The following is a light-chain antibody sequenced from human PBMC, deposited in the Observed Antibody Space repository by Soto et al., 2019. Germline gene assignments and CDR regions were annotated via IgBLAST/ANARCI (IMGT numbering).Light chain of an antibody. V-gene: IGKV3-15*01. CDR3: QQSEAWTPGT. CDR1: RAIDTY. CDR2: GGS. J-gene: IGKJ4*01. Sequence: DIVMTQSPAFVSASLGERVTLSCRASRAIDTYLAGVQHRLGQPPRLLIFGGSVRAPGVPPRFSGGGYGTAFTLTINSLRSGDFAVYFCQQSEAWTPGTFGGWTTGEI.